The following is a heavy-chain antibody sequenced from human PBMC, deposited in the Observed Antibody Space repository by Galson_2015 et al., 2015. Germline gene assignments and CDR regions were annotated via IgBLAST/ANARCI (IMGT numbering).Heavy chain of an antibody. CDR3: ARDGSRVVVAATGDRWFDP. CDR1: GYTFTSYD. D-gene: IGHD2-15*01. V-gene: IGHV1-8*01. CDR2: MNPNSGNT. J-gene: IGHJ5*02. Sequence: SVKVSCKASGYTFTSYDINWVRQATGQGLEWMGWMNPNSGNTGYAQKFQGRVTMTRNTSISTAYMELSSLRSEDTAVYYCARDGSRVVVAATGDRWFDPWGQGTLVTVSS.